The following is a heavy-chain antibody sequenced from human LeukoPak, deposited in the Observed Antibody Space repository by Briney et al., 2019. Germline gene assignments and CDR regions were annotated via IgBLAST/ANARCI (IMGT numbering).Heavy chain of an antibody. CDR2: ISAYSGDT. CDR3: ARQDSGSYADY. CDR1: GYTFTSYG. D-gene: IGHD1-26*01. J-gene: IGHJ4*02. V-gene: IGHV1-18*01. Sequence: ASVKVSCKASGYTFTSYGISWVRQAPGQGLEWMAWISAYSGDTNYAQKFQGRVTMTTDTSTSTAYMELRSLRSDDTAVYYCARQDSGSYADYWGQGTLVTVSS.